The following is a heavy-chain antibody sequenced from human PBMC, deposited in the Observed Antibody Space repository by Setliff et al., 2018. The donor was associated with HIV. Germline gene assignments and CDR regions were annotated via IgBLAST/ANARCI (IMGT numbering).Heavy chain of an antibody. CDR1: GYTLTDLS. Sequence: ASVKVSCKVSGYTLTDLSSHWVRQAPGKGLEWMGSFDTKTGENIYAQKIQGRFSMAQDMFADTAYMELSSLTSVDTAIYYCATEATPGFRSYSMDVWGKGSKVTVSS. V-gene: IGHV1-24*01. D-gene: IGHD2-21*01. CDR3: ATEATPGFRSYSMDV. J-gene: IGHJ6*04. CDR2: FDTKTGEN.